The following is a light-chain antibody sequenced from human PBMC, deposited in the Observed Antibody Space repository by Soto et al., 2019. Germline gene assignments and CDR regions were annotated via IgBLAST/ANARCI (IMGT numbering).Light chain of an antibody. V-gene: IGKV3-20*01. Sequence: IVLTQYQATLSVSPGERATLSCRASQSVSSNLAWYQQKPGQAPRLLIYGASNSATGIPDRFSGSGSGTDFTLTISRLEPEDFAVYYCQQYGSSGTFGQGTKVDI. J-gene: IGKJ1*01. CDR2: GAS. CDR3: QQYGSSGT. CDR1: QSVSSN.